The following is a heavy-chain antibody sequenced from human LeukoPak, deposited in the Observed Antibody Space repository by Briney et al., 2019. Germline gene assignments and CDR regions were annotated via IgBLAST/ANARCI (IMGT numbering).Heavy chain of an antibody. J-gene: IGHJ4*02. CDR3: ARIGSGWYEYYFDY. CDR2: IYTSGST. CDR1: GGSISSDY. D-gene: IGHD6-19*01. Sequence: PSETLSLTCTVSGGSISSDYWNWIRQPPGKGLEWIGYIYTSGSTNYNPSLKSRVTISMDTSKNQFSLKLSSVTAADTAVYYCARIGSGWYEYYFDYWGQGTLVTVSS. V-gene: IGHV4-4*09.